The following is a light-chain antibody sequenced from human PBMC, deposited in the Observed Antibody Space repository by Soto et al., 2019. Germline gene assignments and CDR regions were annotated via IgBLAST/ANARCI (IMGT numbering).Light chain of an antibody. V-gene: IGLV2-14*01. J-gene: IGLJ2*01. CDR3: SSYTRSNTLV. CDR1: SSDVGAYNY. CDR2: EVS. Sequence: QSALTQPASVSGSPGQSITISCTGTSSDVGAYNYVSWYQQHPGKAPKLMIFEVSDRPSGVSNRFSGSKSGNTASLTISGLQAEDEADYYCSSYTRSNTLVFGGGNKVTVL.